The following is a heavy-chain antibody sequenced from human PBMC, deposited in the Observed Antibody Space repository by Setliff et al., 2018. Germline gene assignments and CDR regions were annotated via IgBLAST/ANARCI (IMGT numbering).Heavy chain of an antibody. D-gene: IGHD2-2*01. CDR3: ARFGGSCSSSSCYASDL. V-gene: IGHV1-18*01. Sequence: ASVKVSCKASGYIFTTYGFNWVRQAPGQGLEWMGMISTYTGKTTYAQKFQGRVTMTTDTSTGTGYMELRSLRSDDTAVYFCARFGGSCSSSSCYASDLWGQGARVTVSS. CDR2: ISTYTGKT. CDR1: GYIFTTYG. J-gene: IGHJ3*01.